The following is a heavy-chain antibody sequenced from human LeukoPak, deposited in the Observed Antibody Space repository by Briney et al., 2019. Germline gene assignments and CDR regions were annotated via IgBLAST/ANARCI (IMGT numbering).Heavy chain of an antibody. J-gene: IGHJ4*02. D-gene: IGHD6-13*01. V-gene: IGHV3-13*01. CDR2: IGTAGDT. CDR1: GFTFTNYD. Sequence: GGSLRLSCAASGFTFTNYDMHWVRQAAGKGLEWVSAIGTAGDTYYPGSVKGRFTISRENAKNSLYLQMNSLSAGDTAVYYCASSAAYSSSWYAIDKWGQGTLVTVSS. CDR3: ASSAAYSSSWYAIDK.